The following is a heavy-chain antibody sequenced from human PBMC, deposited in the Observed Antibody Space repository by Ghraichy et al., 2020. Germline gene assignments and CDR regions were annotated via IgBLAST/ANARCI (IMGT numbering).Heavy chain of an antibody. CDR3: ARELGY. CDR1: GYSISSGYY. J-gene: IGHJ4*02. CDR2: VYHSGST. V-gene: IGHV4-38-2*02. Sequence: SETLSLTCTVSGYSISSGYYWGWIRQPPGKGLGWIGSVYHSGSTYYNPSLKSRVTISVDTSKNQFSLKLSSVTAADTAVYYCARELGYWGQGTLVTVSS.